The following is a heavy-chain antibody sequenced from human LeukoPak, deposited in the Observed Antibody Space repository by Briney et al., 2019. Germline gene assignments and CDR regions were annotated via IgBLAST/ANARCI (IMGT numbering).Heavy chain of an antibody. J-gene: IGHJ4*02. CDR2: ISGSGGST. V-gene: IGHV3-23*01. D-gene: IGHD4-17*01. CDR1: GFTFSTHS. CDR3: AKDSPDYGEDY. Sequence: GGSLRLSYAASGFTFSTHSMNWVRQAPGKGLEWVSAISGSGGSTYYADSVKGRFTISRDNSKNTLYLQMNSLRAEDTAVYYCAKDSPDYGEDYWGQGTLVTVSS.